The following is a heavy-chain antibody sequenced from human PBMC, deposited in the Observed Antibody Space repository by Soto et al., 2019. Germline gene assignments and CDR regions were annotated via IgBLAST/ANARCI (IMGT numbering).Heavy chain of an antibody. J-gene: IGHJ5*02. CDR1: GFTFSSYW. Sequence: PGGSLRLSCAASGFTFSSYWMHWVRQAPGKGLVWVSRINSDGSSTSYADSVKGRFTISRDNAKNTLYLQMNSLRAEDTAVYYCARGIAAAGTWFDPWGQGTLVTVSS. D-gene: IGHD6-13*01. CDR3: ARGIAAAGTWFDP. CDR2: INSDGSST. V-gene: IGHV3-74*01.